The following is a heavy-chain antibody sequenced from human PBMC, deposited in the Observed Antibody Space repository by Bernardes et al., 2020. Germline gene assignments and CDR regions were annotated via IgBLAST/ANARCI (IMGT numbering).Heavy chain of an antibody. Sequence: ETLSLTCTVSGGSISSYYWSWIRQPPGKGLEWIGYIYYSWSTNYNPSLKSRVTISVDTSKNQFSLKLSSVTAADTAVYYCARTYYYGSATIYYFDYWGQGTLVTVSS. J-gene: IGHJ4*02. D-gene: IGHD3-10*01. V-gene: IGHV4-59*01. CDR1: GGSISSYY. CDR2: IYYSWST. CDR3: ARTYYYGSATIYYFDY.